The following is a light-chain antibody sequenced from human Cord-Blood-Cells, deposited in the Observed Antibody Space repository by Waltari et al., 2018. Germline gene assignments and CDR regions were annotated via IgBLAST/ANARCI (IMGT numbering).Light chain of an antibody. CDR1: QSVSSD. CDR2: GAS. V-gene: IGKV3-15*01. Sequence: EIVMTQSPATLSVSPGERATLSCRASQSVSSDLAWYQQRPCQAPRLLIYGASTRATGIPARVSVIGSGTEFTLTISSLQSEDFAVYYCQQYNNWPPGCDLGSFVQGTKLEIK. J-gene: IGKJ2*03. CDR3: QQYNNWPPGCDLGS.